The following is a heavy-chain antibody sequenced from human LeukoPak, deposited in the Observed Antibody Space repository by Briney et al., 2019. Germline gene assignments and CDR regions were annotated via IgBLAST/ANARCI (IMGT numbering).Heavy chain of an antibody. V-gene: IGHV3-74*01. J-gene: IGHJ5*02. CDR1: GFTVSSNY. Sequence: GGSLRLSCAASGFTVSSNYMSWVRQAPGKGLEWVSRINSDGSSTSYADSVKGRFTISRDNAKNTLYLQMNSLRAEDTAVYYCARGAYYGSSWFDPWGQGTLVTVSS. D-gene: IGHD3-10*01. CDR3: ARGAYYGSSWFDP. CDR2: INSDGSST.